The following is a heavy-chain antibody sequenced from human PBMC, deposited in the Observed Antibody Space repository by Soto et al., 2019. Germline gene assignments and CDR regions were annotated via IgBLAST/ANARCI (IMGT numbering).Heavy chain of an antibody. Sequence: EVQLLESGGGLVQPGGSLRLSCAASGFTFSNYAMNWVRQAPGKGLEWVLAISGSGSTYYADSVKGRFTIYRDNSKNTLYLQMNSLRAEDTAVYYCAKGPLRLDFFDYWGPGTLVTVSS. CDR2: ISGSGST. CDR3: AKGPLRLDFFDY. D-gene: IGHD5-12*01. V-gene: IGHV3-23*01. CDR1: GFTFSNYA. J-gene: IGHJ4*02.